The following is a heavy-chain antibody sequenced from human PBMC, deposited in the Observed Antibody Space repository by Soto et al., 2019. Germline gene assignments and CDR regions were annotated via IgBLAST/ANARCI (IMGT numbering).Heavy chain of an antibody. CDR1: GSSINSANL. CDR2: IYHIGST. CDR3: AKRYDFWSGRWYGLGV. Sequence: SDTLSLTYTFSGSSINSANLWVWVRTPPGKGLEWIGEIYHIGSTTYNPSLKSRATISVDKSKNQFSLKVTSVTAADTGVYYCAKRYDFWSGRWYGLGVWGQGTKVTVSS. V-gene: IGHV4-4*02. D-gene: IGHD3-3*01. J-gene: IGHJ6*02.